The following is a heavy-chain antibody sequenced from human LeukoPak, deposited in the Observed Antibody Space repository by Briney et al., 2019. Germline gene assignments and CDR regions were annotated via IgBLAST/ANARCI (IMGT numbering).Heavy chain of an antibody. J-gene: IGHJ1*01. CDR1: GYTFTGYY. Sequence: ASVKVSCKTSGYTFTGYYIHWVRQAPGQGLEWMGWINANSGGSNYAQNFQGRVTMTRDKSIRTAYMELSRLRSDDTAVYYCAREGDYYDRSGYHRACQHWGQGTLVPVSS. CDR2: INANSGGS. CDR3: AREGDYYDRSGYHRACQH. V-gene: IGHV1-2*02. D-gene: IGHD3-22*01.